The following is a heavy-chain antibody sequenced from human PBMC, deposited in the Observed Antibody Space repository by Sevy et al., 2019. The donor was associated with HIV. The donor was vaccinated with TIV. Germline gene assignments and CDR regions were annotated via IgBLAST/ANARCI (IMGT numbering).Heavy chain of an antibody. CDR2: IYPNGDVT. D-gene: IGHD1-20*01. Sequence: GGSLRLSCAASGFTFINYAMTWVRQAPGKGLEWVSSIYPNGDVTFYAQSVKGRFIISRDSSKNTLFLKMHSLRAEDTAVYYCAKDFCRTDNCADLFDYWGQGTLVTVSS. CDR1: GFTFINYA. J-gene: IGHJ4*02. V-gene: IGHV3-23*01. CDR3: AKDFCRTDNCADLFDY.